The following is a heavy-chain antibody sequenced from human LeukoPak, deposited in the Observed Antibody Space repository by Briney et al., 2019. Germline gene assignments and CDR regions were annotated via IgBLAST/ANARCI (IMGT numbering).Heavy chain of an antibody. V-gene: IGHV4-34*01. CDR1: GGSFSGYY. CDR3: ASYDILTGYNWFDP. J-gene: IGHJ5*02. Sequence: SETLSLTCAVYGGSFSGYYWSWIRQPPGKGLEWIGEINHSGSTNYNPSLKSRVTLSVDTSKHQFSLKLSSVTAADTAVYYCASYDILTGYNWFDPWGQGTLVTVSS. D-gene: IGHD3-9*01. CDR2: INHSGST.